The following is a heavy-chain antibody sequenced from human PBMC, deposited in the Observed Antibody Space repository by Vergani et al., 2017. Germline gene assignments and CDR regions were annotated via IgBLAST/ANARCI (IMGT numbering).Heavy chain of an antibody. D-gene: IGHD2-2*01. CDR1: GGSISSGDYY. Sequence: QVQLQESGPGLVKPSQTLSLTCTVSGGSISSGDYYWSWLRQPPGKGLEWIGYIYYSGSTYYNPSLTRRVTISVDPSKNQFSLKLSSVTAADTAVYYCARGHSCSSTSCYVFDAFDIWGQGTMVIVSS. CDR3: ARGHSCSSTSCYVFDAFDI. V-gene: IGHV4-30-4*08. J-gene: IGHJ3*02. CDR2: IYYSGST.